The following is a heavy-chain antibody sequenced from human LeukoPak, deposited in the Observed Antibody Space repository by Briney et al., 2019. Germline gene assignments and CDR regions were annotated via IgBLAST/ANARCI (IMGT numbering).Heavy chain of an antibody. Sequence: GGSLRLSCAASGFTFSSYAMSWVRLAPDKGLEWVSAISGTGTTTFYADSVKGRFTISRDNSKNTLYLQMNSLRVEDTSVYYCASSAPYSSGWYLVYWGQGTLVTVSS. J-gene: IGHJ4*02. D-gene: IGHD6-19*01. V-gene: IGHV3-23*01. CDR2: ISGTGTTT. CDR3: ASSAPYSSGWYLVY. CDR1: GFTFSSYA.